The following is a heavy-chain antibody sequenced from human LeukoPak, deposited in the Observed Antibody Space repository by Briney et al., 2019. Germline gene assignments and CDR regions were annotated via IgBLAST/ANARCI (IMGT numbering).Heavy chain of an antibody. CDR3: ARDRKGYCSGGSCYSWFDP. J-gene: IGHJ5*02. Sequence: ASVTVSCKASGYTFTSYGISWVRQAPGQGLEWMGWISAYNGNTDYAQKLQGRVTMTTDTSTSTAYMELRSLRSDDTAVYYCARDRKGYCSGGSCYSWFDPWGQGTLVTVSS. CDR1: GYTFTSYG. V-gene: IGHV1-18*01. CDR2: ISAYNGNT. D-gene: IGHD2-15*01.